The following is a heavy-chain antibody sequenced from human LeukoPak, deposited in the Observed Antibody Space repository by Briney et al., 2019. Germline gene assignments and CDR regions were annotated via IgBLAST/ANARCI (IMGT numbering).Heavy chain of an antibody. Sequence: PGGSLRLSCAASGFTFDDYAMHWVRQAPGKGLEWVSGISWNSGSIGYADSVKGRFTISRDNAKNSLYLQMNSLRAEDTALYYCAKGYCSSTSCRLDYWGQGTLVTVSS. D-gene: IGHD2-2*01. V-gene: IGHV3-9*01. J-gene: IGHJ4*02. CDR3: AKGYCSSTSCRLDY. CDR1: GFTFDDYA. CDR2: ISWNSGSI.